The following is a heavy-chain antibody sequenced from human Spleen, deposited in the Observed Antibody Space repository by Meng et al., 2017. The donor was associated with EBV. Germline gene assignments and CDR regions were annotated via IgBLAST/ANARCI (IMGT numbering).Heavy chain of an antibody. V-gene: IGHV4-34*01. D-gene: IGHD5-24*01. CDR1: GGSFSGYY. CDR2: INHSGST. J-gene: IGHJ4*02. Sequence: QVQLQQWGAGLLNASETLSLTCAVYGGSFSGYYWSWIRQPPGKGLEWIGEINHSGSTNYNPSLKSRVTISVDTSKNQFSLKLSSVTAADTAVYYCAGEMVTEYYFDYWGQGTLVTVSS. CDR3: AGEMVTEYYFDY.